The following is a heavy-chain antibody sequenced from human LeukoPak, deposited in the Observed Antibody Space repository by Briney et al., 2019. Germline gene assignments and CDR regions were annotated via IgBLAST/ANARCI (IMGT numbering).Heavy chain of an antibody. CDR1: GFTFSRYA. CDR3: ARESPRTFGWRKYYGMDV. V-gene: IGHV3-30*04. CDR2: ISKDKSSE. J-gene: IGHJ6*02. Sequence: GGSLRLSCAASGFTFSRYAMHWVRQAPGKGLEWVAVISKDKSSEYYGDSVKGRFTISRGNPRNTLYLEMNSLRAEDTAVYYCARESPRTFGWRKYYGMDVWGQGTTVTVSS. D-gene: IGHD2/OR15-2a*01.